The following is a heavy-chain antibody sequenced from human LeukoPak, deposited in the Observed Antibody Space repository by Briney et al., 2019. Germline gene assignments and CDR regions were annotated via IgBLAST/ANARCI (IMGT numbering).Heavy chain of an antibody. Sequence: ASVKVSCKASGYTFTSYAMHWVRQAPGQRPEWMGWINAGNGNTKYSQKFQGRVTITRDTSASTAYMELSSLRSEDTAVYYCARGDRNDGDSIDYWGQGTLVTVSS. CDR3: ARGDRNDGDSIDY. V-gene: IGHV1-3*01. CDR2: INAGNGNT. J-gene: IGHJ4*02. CDR1: GYTFTSYA. D-gene: IGHD1-1*01.